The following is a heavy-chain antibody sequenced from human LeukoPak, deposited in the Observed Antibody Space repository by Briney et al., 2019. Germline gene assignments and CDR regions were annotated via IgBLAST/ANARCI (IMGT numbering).Heavy chain of an antibody. CDR2: IYYSGST. Sequence: SQTLSLTCTVSGGSISSGGXYWSWIRXXXXXGXEWIGYIYYSGSTYYNPSLKSRVTISVDTSKNQFSLKLSSVTAADTAVYYCARYGGTQHYFDYWGQGTLVTVSS. CDR1: GGSISSGGXY. CDR3: ARYGGTQHYFDY. J-gene: IGHJ4*02. D-gene: IGHD3-16*01. V-gene: IGHV4-31*03.